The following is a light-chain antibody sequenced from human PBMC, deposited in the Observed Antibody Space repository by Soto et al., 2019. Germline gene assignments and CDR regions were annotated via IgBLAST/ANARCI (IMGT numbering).Light chain of an antibody. V-gene: IGKV4-1*01. CDR1: QSVLYSSNNKNY. CDR2: WAS. CDR3: QQYYSTPIT. Sequence: IGVTQSPDSLAVSLGERATINCKSSQSVLYSSNNKNYLAWYQQKPGQPPKLLIYWASTRESGVPDRFSGSGSGTDFTLTISSLQAEDVAVYYCQQYYSTPITFGQGTRLEI. J-gene: IGKJ5*01.